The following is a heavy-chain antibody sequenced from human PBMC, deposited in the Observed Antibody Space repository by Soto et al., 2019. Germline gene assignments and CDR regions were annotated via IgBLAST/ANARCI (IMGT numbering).Heavy chain of an antibody. CDR1: GYTFTNDG. CDR3: ARGGSYGSGRGLLYYGMDV. CDR2: ISAYNGNT. J-gene: IGHJ6*02. Sequence: ASVKVSGKASGYTFTNDGISWVRQAPGQGLEWMGWISAYNGNTNYAQKLQGRVTMTTDTSTSTAYMELRSLRSDDTAVYYCARGGSYGSGRGLLYYGMDVWGQGTTVTVSS. D-gene: IGHD3-10*01. V-gene: IGHV1-18*01.